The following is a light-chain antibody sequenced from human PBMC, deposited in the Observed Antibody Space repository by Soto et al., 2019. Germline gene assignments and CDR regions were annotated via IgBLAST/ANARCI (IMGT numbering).Light chain of an antibody. CDR2: DVT. V-gene: IGLV2-11*01. CDR3: CSYAGSYTNV. CDR1: SSDVGTYNY. Sequence: QSALTQPRSVSGSPGQSVTISCTGTSSDVGTYNYVSWYQQHPGKAPKLIIYDVTKWPSGVPDRFSGSKSGNTASLTISGLQAEDEADYYCCSYAGSYTNVFGTGTKLTVL. J-gene: IGLJ1*01.